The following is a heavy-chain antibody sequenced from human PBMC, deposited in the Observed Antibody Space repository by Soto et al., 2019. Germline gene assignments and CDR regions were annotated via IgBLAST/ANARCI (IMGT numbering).Heavy chain of an antibody. Sequence: SETLSLTCTVSGGSISSYYWSWIRQPPGKGLEWIGYIYYSGSTNYNPSLKSRVTISVDTSKNQFSLKLSSVTAADTAVYYCAVEAYDSSGYYYVCYWGQGTLVTVSS. D-gene: IGHD3-22*01. V-gene: IGHV4-59*01. CDR3: AVEAYDSSGYYYVCY. CDR2: IYYSGST. J-gene: IGHJ4*02. CDR1: GGSISSYY.